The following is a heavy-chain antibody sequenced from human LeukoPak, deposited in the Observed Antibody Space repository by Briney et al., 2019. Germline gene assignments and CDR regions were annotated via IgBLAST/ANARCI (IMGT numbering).Heavy chain of an antibody. CDR3: ARGARGYTYGRFDY. CDR2: ISSSGGTI. V-gene: IGHV3-48*04. CDR1: GYTFRDYS. J-gene: IGHJ4*02. D-gene: IGHD5-18*01. Sequence: PGGSLRLSCAASGYTFRDYSVNWVRQAPGKGLEWLSYISSSGGTIYYADPVKGRFTISRDNAKNSLYLHMNSLRAEDTAVYYCARGARGYTYGRFDYWGQGTLVTVSS.